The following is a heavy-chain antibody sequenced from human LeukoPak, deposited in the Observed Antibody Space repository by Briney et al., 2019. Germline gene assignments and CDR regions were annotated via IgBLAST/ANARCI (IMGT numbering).Heavy chain of an antibody. CDR1: GGSFSGYY. J-gene: IGHJ4*02. D-gene: IGHD6-19*01. CDR3: ARHMYSSGWYYFDC. CDR2: INHRGST. V-gene: IGHV4-34*01. Sequence: SETLSLTCGVYGGSFSGYYWSWIRQPPGKGLEWIGEINHRGSTNYNPSLKSRITISVDTSKNQFSLKLSSVTAADTAVYYCARHMYSSGWYYFDCWGQGTLVTVSS.